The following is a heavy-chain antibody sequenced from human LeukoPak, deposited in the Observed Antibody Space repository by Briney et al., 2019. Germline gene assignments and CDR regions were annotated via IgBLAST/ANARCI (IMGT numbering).Heavy chain of an antibody. CDR1: GGSFSGYY. CDR3: ARREVRGKVRDY. CDR2: INHSGST. J-gene: IGHJ4*02. V-gene: IGHV4-34*01. D-gene: IGHD3-10*01. Sequence: SETLSLTCAVYGGSFSGYYWSWIRQSPGKGLEWIGEINHSGSTNYNPSLKSRVTISVDTSKNQFSLKLSSVTAADTAVYYCARREVRGKVRDYWGQGTLVTVSS.